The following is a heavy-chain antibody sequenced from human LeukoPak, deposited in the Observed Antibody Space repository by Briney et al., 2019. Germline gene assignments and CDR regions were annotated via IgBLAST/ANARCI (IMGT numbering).Heavy chain of an antibody. CDR1: GFTVSSNY. CDR2: IKQDGSEK. V-gene: IGHV3-7*01. CDR3: ARDRRGHDY. J-gene: IGHJ4*02. Sequence: PGGSLRLSCAASGFTVSSNYMSWVRQAPGKGLEWVANIKQDGSEKYYVDSVKGRFTISRDNAKNSLYLQMNSLRAEDTAVYYCARDRRGHDYWGQGTLVTVSS. D-gene: IGHD3/OR15-3a*01.